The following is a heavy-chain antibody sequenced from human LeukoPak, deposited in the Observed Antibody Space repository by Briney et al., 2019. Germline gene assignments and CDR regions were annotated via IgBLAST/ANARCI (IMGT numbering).Heavy chain of an antibody. CDR3: ARDLTPIYDILSGYYKSETQYFQH. V-gene: IGHV3-21*01. J-gene: IGHJ1*01. CDR2: ISNSSSYI. CDR1: GFTFSSYS. Sequence: TGGSLRLSCAASGFTFSSYSMNWVRQAPGKGLEWVSSISNSSSYIYYADSVKGRFTISRDNAKNSLYLQMNSLRAEDTAVYYCARDLTPIYDILSGYYKSETQYFQHWGQGTLVTVSS. D-gene: IGHD3-9*01.